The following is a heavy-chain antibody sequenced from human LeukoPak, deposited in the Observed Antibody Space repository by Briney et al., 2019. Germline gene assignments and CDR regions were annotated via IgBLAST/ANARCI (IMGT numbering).Heavy chain of an antibody. V-gene: IGHV3-21*01. Sequence: GGSLRLSCAASGCTFSSYSMNWVSQAPGKGLEWVSSISSSSSYIYYADSVKGRFTISRDNAKNSLYLQMNSLRAEDTAVYYCAREPLGYCSGGSCYGDAFDIWGQGTMVTVSS. CDR2: ISSSSSYI. D-gene: IGHD2-15*01. J-gene: IGHJ3*02. CDR3: AREPLGYCSGGSCYGDAFDI. CDR1: GCTFSSYS.